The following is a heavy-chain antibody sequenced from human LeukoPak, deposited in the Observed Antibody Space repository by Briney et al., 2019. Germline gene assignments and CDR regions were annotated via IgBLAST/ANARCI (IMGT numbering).Heavy chain of an antibody. Sequence: PSGTLSLTCTVYGGSFSAYYWHWFRQPPGKGLEWIGEINYSGSTKYKPSLKSRVTISIDTSKNQFSLKLSSVTAADTAVYYCAQWGNNMDVWGKGTTVTVSS. CDR1: GGSFSAYY. CDR2: INYSGST. D-gene: IGHD3-16*01. V-gene: IGHV4-34*01. J-gene: IGHJ6*03. CDR3: AQWGNNMDV.